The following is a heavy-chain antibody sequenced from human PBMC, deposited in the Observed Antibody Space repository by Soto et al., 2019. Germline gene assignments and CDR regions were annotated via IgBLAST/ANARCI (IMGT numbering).Heavy chain of an antibody. CDR3: ARCSGGTCYASYAFDI. CDR2: ISAYNGDT. CDR1: GYTFTNYG. V-gene: IGHV1-18*01. D-gene: IGHD2-15*01. J-gene: IGHJ3*02. Sequence: ASVKVSCKASGYTFTNYGITWVRQAPGQGLEWMGWISAYNGDTHYTQRLQGRVTMTTDTSTSTAYMELRSLMYDDTAVYYCARCSGGTCYASYAFDIWAQGTMVTVSS.